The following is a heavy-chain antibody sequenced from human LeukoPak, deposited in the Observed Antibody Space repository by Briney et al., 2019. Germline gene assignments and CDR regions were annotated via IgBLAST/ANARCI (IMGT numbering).Heavy chain of an antibody. CDR1: GDSLSNKY. D-gene: IGHD6-19*01. J-gene: IGHJ4*02. Sequence: SETLSLTCTVSGDSLSNKYWTWIRQPPGKGLEWIGYIYYSGSTNYNPSLKSRVTLSVDTSKNQLSLKLTSVTAADTAVYYCARGGWTLDYWGQGTLVTVSS. V-gene: IGHV4-59*08. CDR3: ARGGWTLDY. CDR2: IYYSGST.